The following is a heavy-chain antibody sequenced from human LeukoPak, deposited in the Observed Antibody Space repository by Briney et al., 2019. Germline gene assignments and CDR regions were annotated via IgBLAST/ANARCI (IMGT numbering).Heavy chain of an antibody. D-gene: IGHD4-23*01. CDR2: ISSGGSTI. CDR1: GFTFSDYY. CDR3: ARDRGVVTGEFDY. V-gene: IGHV3-11*04. J-gene: IGHJ4*02. Sequence: ETGGSLRLPCTASGFTFSDYYMSWIRQAPGKGLEWVSYISSGGSTIYYADSVKGRFTISRDNTKNSLYLQMNSLRAEDTAVYYCARDRGVVTGEFDYWGQGTLVTVSS.